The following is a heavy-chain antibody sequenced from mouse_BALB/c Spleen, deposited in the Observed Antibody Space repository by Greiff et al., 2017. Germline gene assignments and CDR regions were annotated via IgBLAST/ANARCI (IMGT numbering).Heavy chain of an antibody. J-gene: IGHJ4*01. Sequence: QVQLQQSGPGLVQPSQSLSITCTVSGFSFTSYGVHWVRQSPGKGLEWLGVIWSGGSTDYNAAFISRLSISKDNTKSQVFFKMNSLQANDTAIYYCASHYRYDVEAMDYWGQGTSVTVSS. V-gene: IGHV2-2*02. CDR1: GFSFTSYG. D-gene: IGHD2-14*01. CDR3: ASHYRYDVEAMDY. CDR2: IWSGGST.